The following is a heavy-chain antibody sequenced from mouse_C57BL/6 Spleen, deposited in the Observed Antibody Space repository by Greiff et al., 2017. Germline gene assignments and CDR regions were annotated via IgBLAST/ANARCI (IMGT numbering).Heavy chain of an antibody. V-gene: IGHV5-17*01. J-gene: IGHJ2*01. CDR1: GFTFSDYG. D-gene: IGHD1-1*01. Sequence: EVQGVESGGGLVKPGGSLKLSCAASGFTFSDYGMHWVRQAPEKGLEWVAYISSGSSTIYYADTVKGRFTISRDNAKNTLFLQMTSLRSEDTAMYYCARRAHYYGSSYYFDYWGQGTTLTVSS. CDR2: ISSGSSTI. CDR3: ARRAHYYGSSYYFDY.